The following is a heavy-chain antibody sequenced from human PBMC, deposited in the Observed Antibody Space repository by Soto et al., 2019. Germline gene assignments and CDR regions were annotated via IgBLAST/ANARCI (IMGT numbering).Heavy chain of an antibody. Sequence: EVQLVESGGGLVQPGGSLRLSCAASGFTFSNHWMHWVRQAPGKGLVWVSRINSDGSTTTYADSVKGRFTISRDNAKNTLYLQLNSLRAEDKALYYCARGYSSGPDYWGQGTLVTVSS. V-gene: IGHV3-74*01. CDR3: ARGYSSGPDY. J-gene: IGHJ4*02. CDR2: INSDGSTT. CDR1: GFTFSNHW. D-gene: IGHD6-19*01.